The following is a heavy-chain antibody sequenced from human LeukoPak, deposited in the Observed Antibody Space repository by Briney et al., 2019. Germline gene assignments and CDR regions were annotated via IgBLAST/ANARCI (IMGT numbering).Heavy chain of an antibody. J-gene: IGHJ4*02. CDR2: IYYSGST. Sequence: SETLSLTCTVSGDSTSSSSYYRGWIRQPPGKGLEWIGSIYYSGSTSYNPSLKSRVTISVDTSKNQFSLKLTSVTAADTAVYYCARIVGVTDYFDYWGQGTLVTVSS. V-gene: IGHV4-39*01. CDR1: GDSTSSSSYY. D-gene: IGHD1-26*01. CDR3: ARIVGVTDYFDY.